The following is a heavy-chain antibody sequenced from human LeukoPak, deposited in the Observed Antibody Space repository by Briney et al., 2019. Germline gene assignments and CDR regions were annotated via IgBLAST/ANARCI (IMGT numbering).Heavy chain of an antibody. J-gene: IGHJ4*02. D-gene: IGHD6-19*01. CDR1: GFTFSDYY. CDR3: ARGSSGWFNFDY. V-gene: IGHV3-11*06. Sequence: KPGGSLRLSCTASGFTFSDYYMSWIRQAPGKGLEWVSYISGSNTYTNYADSVKGRFTISRDNAKNSLYLQMNSLRAEDTAVYYCARGSSGWFNFDYWGLGTLVTVSS. CDR2: ISGSNTYT.